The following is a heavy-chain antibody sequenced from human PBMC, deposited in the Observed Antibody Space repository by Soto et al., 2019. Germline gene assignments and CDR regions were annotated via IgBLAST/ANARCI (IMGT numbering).Heavy chain of an antibody. CDR2: ISGSGGST. J-gene: IGHJ6*02. Sequence: VRLSCAASGFTFSSYAMSWVRQAPGKGLEWVSAISGSGGSTYYADSVKGRFTISRDNSKNTLYLQMNSLRAEDTAVYYCAKTGVTIFGVVPHPYDVWGQGTTVTVSS. CDR1: GFTFSSYA. D-gene: IGHD3-3*01. CDR3: AKTGVTIFGVVPHPYDV. V-gene: IGHV3-23*01.